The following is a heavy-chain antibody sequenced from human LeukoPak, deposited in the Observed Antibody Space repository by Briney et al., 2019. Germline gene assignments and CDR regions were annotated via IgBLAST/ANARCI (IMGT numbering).Heavy chain of an antibody. CDR3: ARTFYGNYASRAFDI. CDR2: IYHSGST. V-gene: IGHV4-38-2*01. J-gene: IGHJ3*02. Sequence: SETLSLTCAVSGDSISSGYYWGWIRQPPGKGLEWIGSIYHSGSTYYNPSLKSRVTISVDTSKNQFSLKLSSVTAADTAVYYFARTFYGNYASRAFDIWGQGTMVTVSS. D-gene: IGHD4-11*01. CDR1: GDSISSGYY.